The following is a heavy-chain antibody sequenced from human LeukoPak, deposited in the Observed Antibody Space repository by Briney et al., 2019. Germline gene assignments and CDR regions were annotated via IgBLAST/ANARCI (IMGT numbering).Heavy chain of an antibody. CDR3: ARGGSGSYFSWLDP. CDR2: INPNSGGT. D-gene: IGHD3-10*01. V-gene: IGHV1-2*02. CDR1: GYTFTGYY. Sequence: ASVKVSCKASGYTFTGYYIHWVRQAPGQGLECMGWINPNSGGTNYAQKFQGRVTMTRDASISTAYMELSRLRSDDTAVYYCARGGSGSYFSWLDPWGQGTLVTVSS. J-gene: IGHJ5*02.